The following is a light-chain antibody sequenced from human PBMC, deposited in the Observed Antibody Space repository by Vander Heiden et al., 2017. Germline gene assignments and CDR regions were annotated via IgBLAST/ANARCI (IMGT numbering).Light chain of an antibody. CDR1: QTISSF. J-gene: IGKJ2*01. CDR3: QQSYSPLYT. CDR2: AAS. Sequence: DIQMTQSPSSLSASVGSRVTITCRASQTISSFLNWYQQKPGKAPNLLIYAASSLQSGVPSRFSGSGSGTDFTLTISSLQPEDFATYYCQQSYSPLYTVGQGTKVEIK. V-gene: IGKV1-39*01.